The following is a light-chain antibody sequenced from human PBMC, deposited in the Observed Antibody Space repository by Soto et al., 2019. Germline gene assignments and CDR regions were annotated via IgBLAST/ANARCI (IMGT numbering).Light chain of an antibody. CDR3: QQRSNWPLGT. CDR2: DAY. Sequence: EIVLTQSPATLSLSPGERATLSCSASQSVSTYLAWYQQRPGQAPRLLIYDAYNRATDIPARFSGSGSGTDFTLTISSLEPEDFAVHYCQQRSNWPLGTFGQGTRLEIK. CDR1: QSVSTY. V-gene: IGKV3-11*01. J-gene: IGKJ5*01.